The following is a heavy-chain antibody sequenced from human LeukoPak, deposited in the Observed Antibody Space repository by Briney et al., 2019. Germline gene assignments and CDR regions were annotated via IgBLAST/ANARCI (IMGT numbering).Heavy chain of an antibody. J-gene: IGHJ4*02. CDR3: ARVMYSSGWSFDY. D-gene: IGHD6-19*01. CDR2: IKQDGSEK. V-gene: IGHV3-7*01. Sequence: GGSLRLSCAASGFTFSSNWMHWVRRAPGKGLEWVANIKQDGSEKYYVDSVKGRFTISRDNAKNSLYLQMNSLRAEDTAVYYCARVMYSSGWSFDYWGQGTLVTVSS. CDR1: GFTFSSNW.